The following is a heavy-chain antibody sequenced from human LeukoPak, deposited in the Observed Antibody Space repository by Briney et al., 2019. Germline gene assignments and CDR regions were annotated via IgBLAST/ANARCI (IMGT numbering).Heavy chain of an antibody. J-gene: IGHJ3*02. D-gene: IGHD2-15*01. CDR3: ARRYQRAFDI. Sequence: SETLPLTCTVSGGSISSSDYYWGWIRQPPGTGLGWIGHIYYSGSTYYNPSLKSRLTISMDTSKNQFSLKLTSVTAADTAVYYCARRYQRAFDIWGQGTMVTVSS. CDR2: IYYSGST. V-gene: IGHV4-39*01. CDR1: GGSISSSDYY.